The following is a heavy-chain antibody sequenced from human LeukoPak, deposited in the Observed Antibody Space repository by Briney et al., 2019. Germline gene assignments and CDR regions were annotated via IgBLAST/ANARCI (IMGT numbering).Heavy chain of an antibody. D-gene: IGHD3-9*01. V-gene: IGHV1-18*04. CDR2: ISAYNGNT. CDR3: AREKFDILTGYSWSRGMDV. J-gene: IGHJ6*04. Sequence: ASVKVSCKASGYTFTSYGISWVRQAPGQGLEWTGWISAYNGNTNYAQKLQGRVTMTTDTSTSTAYMELRSLRSDDTAVYYCAREKFDILTGYSWSRGMDVWGKGTTVTVSS. CDR1: GYTFTSYG.